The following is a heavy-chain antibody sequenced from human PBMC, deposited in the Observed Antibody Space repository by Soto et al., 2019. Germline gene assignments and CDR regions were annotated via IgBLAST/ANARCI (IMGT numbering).Heavy chain of an antibody. Sequence: ASVKVSCKASGYIFTGYGISWVRQAPGQGLEWIGWISPYNGHTEYAQSLQGRLTVTADKSTTTANMELRSLRSDDTAVYYCARGGIGYHTGRGFAGAMDVWGQGTTVTVSS. V-gene: IGHV1-18*04. D-gene: IGHD3-3*01. CDR1: GYIFTGYG. CDR3: ARGGIGYHTGRGFAGAMDV. CDR2: ISPYNGHT. J-gene: IGHJ6*02.